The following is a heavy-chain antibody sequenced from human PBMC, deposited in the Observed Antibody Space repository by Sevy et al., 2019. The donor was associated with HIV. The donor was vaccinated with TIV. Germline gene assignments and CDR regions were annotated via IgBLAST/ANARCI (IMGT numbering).Heavy chain of an antibody. V-gene: IGHV4-30-2*01. Sequence: SETLSLTCAVSGGSISSGGYSWSWIWQPPGKGLEWIGYIYHSGSTYYNPSLKSRVTISVDRSKNQFSLKLSSVTAADTAVYYCAREYQLLLDYWGQGTLVTVSS. J-gene: IGHJ4*02. CDR2: IYHSGST. CDR1: GGSISSGGYS. D-gene: IGHD2-2*01. CDR3: AREYQLLLDY.